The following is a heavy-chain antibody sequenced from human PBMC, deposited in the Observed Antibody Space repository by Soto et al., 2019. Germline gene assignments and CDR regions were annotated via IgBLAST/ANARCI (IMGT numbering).Heavy chain of an antibody. CDR3: ARGTPSPLIVRSSRGPWFDP. Sequence: SETLSLTCTVSGGSISSYYWRWIRQPPGKGLEWIGYMYYGGRTNYNPSLKSRVTISVDTSKMQVSLKLSSVTAADTAVYFCARGTPSPLIVRSSRGPWFDPWGQGTLVTVSS. D-gene: IGHD2-15*01. V-gene: IGHV4-59*08. CDR1: GGSISSYY. J-gene: IGHJ5*02. CDR2: MYYGGRT.